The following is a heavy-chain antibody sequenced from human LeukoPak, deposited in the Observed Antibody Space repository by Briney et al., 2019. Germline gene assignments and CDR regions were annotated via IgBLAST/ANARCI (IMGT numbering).Heavy chain of an antibody. J-gene: IGHJ4*02. CDR1: GFTFSSYP. V-gene: IGHV3-64*02. Sequence: GGSLRLSCTASGFTFSSYPMHWVRQAPGKGLEYVSAILGNGYASFYADSVKGRFTISRDNSKNTLYLQMGSLTADDTAVYYCARDTTTGWSFDYWGQGTQVTVSS. CDR3: ARDTTTGWSFDY. D-gene: IGHD6-19*01. CDR2: ILGNGYAS.